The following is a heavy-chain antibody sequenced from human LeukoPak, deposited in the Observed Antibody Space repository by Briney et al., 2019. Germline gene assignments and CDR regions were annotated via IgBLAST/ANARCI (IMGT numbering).Heavy chain of an antibody. D-gene: IGHD2-2*01. CDR1: GYTFTSYG. CDR2: IIAHNGNT. V-gene: IGHV1-18*01. CDR3: AKRARDCSVTSCYLYYYYYMDV. J-gene: IGHJ6*03. Sequence: ASVKVSCKASGYTFTSYGISWVRQAPGQGLEWMGWIIAHNGNTNYAQKLQGRVTMTTDTSTSTAYMELRSLRSDDTAVYYCAKRARDCSVTSCYLYYYYYMDVWGKGTTVTVSS.